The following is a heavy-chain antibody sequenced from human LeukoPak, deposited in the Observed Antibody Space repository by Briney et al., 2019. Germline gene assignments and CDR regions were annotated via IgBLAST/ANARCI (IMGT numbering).Heavy chain of an antibody. D-gene: IGHD2-8*01. CDR2: IYYSGST. CDR3: ARGNGFLDY. V-gene: IGHV4-59*01. Sequence: SETLSLTCTVSGGSISSYYWSWIRQPPGKGLEWIWYIYYSGSTNYNPSLKSRVTISVDTSKNQFSLKLSSVTAADTAVYYCARGNGFLDYWGQGTLVTVSS. CDR1: GGSISSYY. J-gene: IGHJ4*02.